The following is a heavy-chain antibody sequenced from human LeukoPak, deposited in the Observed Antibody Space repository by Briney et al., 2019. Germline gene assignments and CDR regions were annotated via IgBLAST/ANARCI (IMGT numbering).Heavy chain of an antibody. CDR1: GFTFSSYS. J-gene: IGHJ5*02. V-gene: IGHV3-21*01. Sequence: GGSLRLSCAASGFTFSSYSMNWVRQAPGKGLEWVSSISSSSSYIYYADSVKGRFTISGDNAKNSLYLQMNSLRAEDTAVYYCARGGYSYGSNWFDPWGQGTLVTVSS. D-gene: IGHD5-18*01. CDR2: ISSSSSYI. CDR3: ARGGYSYGSNWFDP.